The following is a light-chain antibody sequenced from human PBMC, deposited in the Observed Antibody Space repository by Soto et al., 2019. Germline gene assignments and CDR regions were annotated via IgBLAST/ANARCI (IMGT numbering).Light chain of an antibody. V-gene: IGKV3-20*01. CDR1: QSVSSSY. Sequence: ENVLTQSPGTLSLSPGERATLSCRASQSVSSSYLTWYQQKPGQAPRLRIYGASSRAADIPDRFSGRGSGTDFTLTISRLEPDDFAVYYCQQYDSSPVTFGQGTKLEIK. J-gene: IGKJ2*01. CDR3: QQYDSSPVT. CDR2: GAS.